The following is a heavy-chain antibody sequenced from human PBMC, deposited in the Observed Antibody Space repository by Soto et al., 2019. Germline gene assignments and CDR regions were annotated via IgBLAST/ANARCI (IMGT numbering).Heavy chain of an antibody. D-gene: IGHD3-3*01. Sequence: QSQTLSLTCAISGDSVSSNSAAWNWIRQSPSRGLEWLGRTYYRSKWYNDYAVSVKSRITINPDTYKIQLSLQLNSVTPEVTVVYYSARGSYVFWSGYYYYYYGRDVWGQGTTVTVSS. CDR3: ARGSYVFWSGYYYYYYGRDV. V-gene: IGHV6-1*01. J-gene: IGHJ6*02. CDR2: TYYRSKWYN. CDR1: GDSVSSNSAA.